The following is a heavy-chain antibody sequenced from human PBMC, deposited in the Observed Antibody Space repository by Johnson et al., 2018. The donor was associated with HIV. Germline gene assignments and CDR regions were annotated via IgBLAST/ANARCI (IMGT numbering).Heavy chain of an antibody. Sequence: VQLVESGGGVVQPGRSLRLSCAASGFTFSSYGMHWVRQAPGKGLEWVAVIWYDGSNKYYADSVKGRFTISRDNSKNTLYLQMNSLRAEDTAVYYCARGNIVVVAAATDIDIWGQGTMVTVSS. CDR1: GFTFSSYG. J-gene: IGHJ3*02. CDR2: IWYDGSNK. V-gene: IGHV3-33*01. CDR3: ARGNIVVVAAATDIDI. D-gene: IGHD2-15*01.